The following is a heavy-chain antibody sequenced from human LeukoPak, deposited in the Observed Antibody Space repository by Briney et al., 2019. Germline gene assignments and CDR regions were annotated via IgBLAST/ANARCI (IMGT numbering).Heavy chain of an antibody. Sequence: GGSLRLSCAASEFTFTSHWMHCDRQAPGQGRLWCAGINSDGSGISHADFVKARFTISRDIAKYSLYLQMTSLRAEDTAVYYCARGLYYDMDVWGQGTTVTVSS. CDR1: EFTFTSHW. CDR2: INSDGSGI. J-gene: IGHJ6*02. V-gene: IGHV3-74*01. CDR3: ARGLYYDMDV. D-gene: IGHD2-8*01.